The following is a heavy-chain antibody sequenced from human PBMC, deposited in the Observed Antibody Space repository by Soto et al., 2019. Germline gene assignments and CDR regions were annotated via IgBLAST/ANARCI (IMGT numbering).Heavy chain of an antibody. V-gene: IGHV3-33*01. CDR2: IWYDGSNK. D-gene: IGHD3-16*01. Sequence: QVQLVESGGGVVQPGRSLRLSCAASGFTFSSYGMHWVRQAPGKGLEWVAVIWYDGSNKYYADSVKGRFTISRDNSKNTLFLQMNSLRGDDTAVYFCARDPYDHIWGSQAPPHWGQGTLVTVSS. CDR3: ARDPYDHIWGSQAPPH. CDR1: GFTFSSYG. J-gene: IGHJ4*02.